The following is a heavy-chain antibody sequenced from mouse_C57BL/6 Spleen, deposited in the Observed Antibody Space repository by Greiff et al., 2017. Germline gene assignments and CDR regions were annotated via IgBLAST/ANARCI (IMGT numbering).Heavy chain of an antibody. CDR1: GFNFSDYY. D-gene: IGHD1-1*01. V-gene: IGHV5-16*01. CDR2: INYDGSST. J-gene: IGHJ4*01. Sequence: EVKLMESEGGLVQPGSSIKLSCTASGFNFSDYYMAWVRQVPEKGLEWVANINYDGSSTYYLDSLKSRFIISSDNAKNILYLQMSSLKSEDTATYYCARDGSRYAMDYWGQGTSVTVSA. CDR3: ARDGSRYAMDY.